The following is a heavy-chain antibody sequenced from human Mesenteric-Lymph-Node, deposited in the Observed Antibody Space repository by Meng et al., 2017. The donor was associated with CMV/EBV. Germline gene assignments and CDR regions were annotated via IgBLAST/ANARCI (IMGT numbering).Heavy chain of an antibody. CDR2: IIPILGIA. CDR3: AGGIAAAGSRWFDP. CDR1: GGTFSSYT. V-gene: IGHV1-69*09. D-gene: IGHD6-13*01. J-gene: IGHJ5*02. Sequence: QVQLVQSRAEGKKPGSSVKVSGKASGGTFSSYTISWVRQAPGQGLEWMGRIIPILGIANYAQKFQGRVTITADKSTSTAYMELSSLRSEDTAVYYCAGGIAAAGSRWFDPWGQGTLVTVSS.